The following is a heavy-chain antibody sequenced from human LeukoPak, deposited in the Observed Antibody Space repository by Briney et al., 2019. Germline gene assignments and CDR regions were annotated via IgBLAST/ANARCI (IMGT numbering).Heavy chain of an antibody. V-gene: IGHV3-23*01. CDR1: GFTFSNYA. CDR2: ISHSGTTT. D-gene: IGHD3-10*01. CDR3: AKHSRNGEENLDY. Sequence: GGSLRLSCAASGFTFSNYATSWVRQAPGKGLEWVSVISHSGTTTFYADSVRGRFTISRDNSNNTLYLQMNSLGAEDTAVYYCAKHSRNGEENLDYWGQGSLVTVSS. J-gene: IGHJ4*02.